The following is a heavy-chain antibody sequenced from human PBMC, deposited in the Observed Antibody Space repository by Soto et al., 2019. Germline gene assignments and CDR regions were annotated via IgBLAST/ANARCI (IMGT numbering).Heavy chain of an antibody. CDR1: GYTLTELS. CDR3: TRRDSGAFDV. CDR2: ISHSGKTI. J-gene: IGHJ3*01. Sequence: SCKVSGYTLTELSMHWIRQAPGKGLEWISYISHSGKTIYYADSVKGRFTISRDDAKNTLYLQMNSLRAEDTAMYYCTRRDSGAFDVWGHGTMVTVSS. V-gene: IGHV3-11*01.